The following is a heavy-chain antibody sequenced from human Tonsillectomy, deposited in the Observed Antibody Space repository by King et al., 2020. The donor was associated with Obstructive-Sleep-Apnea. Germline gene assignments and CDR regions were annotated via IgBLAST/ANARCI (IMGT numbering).Heavy chain of an antibody. Sequence: VQLVESGGGVVQPGRSLRLSCAASGFTFSSYDMHWVRQAPGKGLGWVAFIRYDGSNKYYADSVKGRFTISRDNSKNTLYLQMNSLRAEDTAVYYCAKDEAVAGTTFDYWGQGTLVTVSS. D-gene: IGHD6-19*01. CDR2: IRYDGSNK. V-gene: IGHV3-30*02. J-gene: IGHJ4*02. CDR3: AKDEAVAGTTFDY. CDR1: GFTFSSYD.